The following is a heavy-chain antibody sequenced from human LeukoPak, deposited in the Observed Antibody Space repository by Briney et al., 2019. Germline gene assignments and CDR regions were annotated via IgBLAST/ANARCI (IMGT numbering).Heavy chain of an antibody. D-gene: IGHD4-17*01. CDR1: GGSISSSSYY. CDR2: IYYSGST. Sequence: PSETLSLTCTVSGGSISSSSYYWGWIRQPPGTGLEWIGSIYYSGSTYYNPSLKSRVTISVDTSKNQFSLKLSSVTAADTAVYYCARSNTYGDFYDWGQGTLVTVSS. V-gene: IGHV4-39*07. CDR3: ARSNTYGDFYD. J-gene: IGHJ4*02.